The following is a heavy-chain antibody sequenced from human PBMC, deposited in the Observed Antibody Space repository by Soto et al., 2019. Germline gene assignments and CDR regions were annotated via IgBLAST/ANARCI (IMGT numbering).Heavy chain of an antibody. D-gene: IGHD1-26*01. CDR1: GFTVSSKY. Sequence: GSLRLSCAASGFTVSSKYMSWVRQAPGKGLEWVSVIYSSNSTYYADSVKGRFTISRHNSKNTLYLQMNSLRAEDTAVYYCARTASGTIGVFDYWGQGTLVTVSS. V-gene: IGHV3-53*04. CDR3: ARTASGTIGVFDY. J-gene: IGHJ4*02. CDR2: IYSSNST.